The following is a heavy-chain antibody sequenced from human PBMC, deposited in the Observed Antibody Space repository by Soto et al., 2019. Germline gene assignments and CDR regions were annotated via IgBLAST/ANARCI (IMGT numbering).Heavy chain of an antibody. D-gene: IGHD3-9*01. Sequence: DVQLLESGGHLIQPGESLRLSCAASGFSFSGYTMNWVRQAQGKGLEWISGINGGGGTTYYADSVKGRFTISRDDPKNILYLQMNSPRAEDTAIYYCAKDRHPDGIWTFDYWGRGTLVTVSS. V-gene: IGHV3-23*01. J-gene: IGHJ4*02. CDR1: GFSFSGYT. CDR3: AKDRHPDGIWTFDY. CDR2: INGGGGTT.